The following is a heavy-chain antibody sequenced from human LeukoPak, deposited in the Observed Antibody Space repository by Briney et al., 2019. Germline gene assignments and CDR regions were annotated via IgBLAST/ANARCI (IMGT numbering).Heavy chain of an antibody. CDR3: ARAVCSSTSCQYYFDY. J-gene: IGHJ4*02. D-gene: IGHD2-2*01. V-gene: IGHV3-7*01. CDR1: RFTFSSYW. Sequence: GGSLRLSCAASRFTFSSYWMSWVRQAPGKGLEWVANIKQDGSEKYYVDSVKGRFTISRDNAKNSLYLQMNSLRAEDTAVYYCARAVCSSTSCQYYFDYWGQGNLVTVSS. CDR2: IKQDGSEK.